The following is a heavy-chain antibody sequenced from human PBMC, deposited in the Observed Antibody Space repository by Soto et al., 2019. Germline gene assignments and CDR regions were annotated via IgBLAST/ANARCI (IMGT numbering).Heavy chain of an antibody. CDR3: ARVKVAISYYYMDV. Sequence: ASVKVSCKASGYTITSYGISWVRQAPGQGLEWMGWISAYNGNTNYAQKLQGRVTMTTDTSTSTAYMELRSLRSDDTAVYYCARVKVAISYYYMDVWGKGTTVTVSS. D-gene: IGHD3-3*01. CDR1: GYTITSYG. V-gene: IGHV1-18*01. J-gene: IGHJ6*03. CDR2: ISAYNGNT.